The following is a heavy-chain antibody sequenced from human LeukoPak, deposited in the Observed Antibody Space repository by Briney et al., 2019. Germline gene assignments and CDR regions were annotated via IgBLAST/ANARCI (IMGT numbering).Heavy chain of an antibody. Sequence: GGSLRLSCAASGFTFSSYSMNWVRQAPGKGLEWVSYISSSSTIYYADSVKGRFTISRDNAKNSLYLQMNSLRAEDTAVYYCARDEWLAEDYWGQGTLVTVSS. D-gene: IGHD6-19*01. CDR2: ISSSSTI. CDR3: ARDEWLAEDY. V-gene: IGHV3-48*04. J-gene: IGHJ4*02. CDR1: GFTFSSYS.